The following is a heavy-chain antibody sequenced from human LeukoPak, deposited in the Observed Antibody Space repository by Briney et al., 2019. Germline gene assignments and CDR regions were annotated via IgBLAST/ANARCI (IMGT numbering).Heavy chain of an antibody. J-gene: IGHJ4*02. CDR1: GGSVSSGSYS. V-gene: IGHV4-61*01. Sequence: SETLSLTCTVSGGSVSSGSYSWSWIRQPPGKGLEWIGYIYYSGSTSYNPSLRSRVTISVDTSKNQFSLNLTSVTAADTAVYYCARDGRGNYYHADYWGQGTLVTVSS. CDR3: ARDGRGNYYHADY. CDR2: IYYSGST. D-gene: IGHD1-26*01.